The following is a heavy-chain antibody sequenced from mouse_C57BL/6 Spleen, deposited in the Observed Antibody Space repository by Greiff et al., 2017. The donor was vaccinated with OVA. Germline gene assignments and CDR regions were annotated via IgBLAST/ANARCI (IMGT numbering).Heavy chain of an antibody. D-gene: IGHD3-2*02. CDR2: INPNYGTT. CDR3: ARRDSSGYGVYFDY. Sequence: EVKLVESGPELVKPGASVKISCKASGYSFTDYNMNWVKQSNGKSLEWIGVINPNYGTTSYNQKFKGKATLTVDQSSSTAYMQLNSLTSEDSAVYYCARRDSSGYGVYFDYWGQGTTLTVSS. V-gene: IGHV1-39*01. J-gene: IGHJ2*01. CDR1: GYSFTDYN.